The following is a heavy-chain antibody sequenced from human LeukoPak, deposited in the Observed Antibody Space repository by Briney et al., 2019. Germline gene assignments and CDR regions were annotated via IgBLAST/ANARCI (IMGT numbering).Heavy chain of an antibody. J-gene: IGHJ4*02. CDR2: INHSGST. V-gene: IGHV4-38-2*02. CDR1: GYSISSGYY. Sequence: SETLSLTCTVSGYSISSGYYWSWIRQPPGKGLEWIGEINHSGSTNYNPSLKSRVTISVDTSKNQFSLKLSSVTAADTAVYYCARLGRLSIGYSYGYFPHTTYYFDYWGQGTLVTVST. D-gene: IGHD5-18*01. CDR3: ARLGRLSIGYSYGYFPHTTYYFDY.